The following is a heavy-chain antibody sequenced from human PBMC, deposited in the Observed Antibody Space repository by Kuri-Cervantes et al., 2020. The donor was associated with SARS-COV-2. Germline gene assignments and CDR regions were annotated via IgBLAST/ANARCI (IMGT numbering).Heavy chain of an antibody. CDR2: IIPIFGTA. CDR3: ASGGFEYCSSTSCYLHYYYYYYYMDV. V-gene: IGHV1-69*06. CDR1: GGTFSSYA. J-gene: IGHJ6*03. D-gene: IGHD2-2*01. Sequence: SVKVSCKASGGTFSSYAISWVRQAPGQGLEWMGGIIPIFGTANYAQKFQGRVTITADKSTSTAYMELSSLRSEDTAVYYCASGGFEYCSSTSCYLHYYYYYYYMDVWGKGTTVTVSS.